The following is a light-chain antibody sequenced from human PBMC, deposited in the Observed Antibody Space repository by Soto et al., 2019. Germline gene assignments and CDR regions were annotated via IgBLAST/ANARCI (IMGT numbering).Light chain of an antibody. J-gene: IGLJ1*01. Sequence: QSALTQPACVSGSPGQSITFSCTGTYSDIGTYDSVSWYQHHPGRAPKLLIFGVNRRPSGISYRFSASKSGNTASLTISGLQAEDEADYYCTSYTRDTTYVFGTGTKV. CDR3: TSYTRDTTYV. CDR2: GVN. V-gene: IGLV2-14*01. CDR1: YSDIGTYDS.